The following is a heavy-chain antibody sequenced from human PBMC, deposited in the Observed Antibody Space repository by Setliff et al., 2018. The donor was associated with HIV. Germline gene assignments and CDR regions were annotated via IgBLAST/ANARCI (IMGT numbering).Heavy chain of an antibody. J-gene: IGHJ4*02. Sequence: SETVSLTCTVSDDFITSYYWSWIRQPPGKGLEWIGYIYYSGSTNYNPSLKSRVTISLDMSTSQFSLRLSSVTAADTAVYYCARAVYYFDFWGQGTQVTVSS. V-gene: IGHV4-59*01. D-gene: IGHD1-20*01. CDR1: DDFITSYY. CDR3: ARAVYYFDF. CDR2: IYYSGST.